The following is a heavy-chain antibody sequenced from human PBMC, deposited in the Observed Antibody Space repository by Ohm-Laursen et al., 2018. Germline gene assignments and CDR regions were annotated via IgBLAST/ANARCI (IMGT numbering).Heavy chain of an antibody. CDR2: IKQDGSEK. Sequence: SLRLSCTASGFTFSSYCMSWVRQAPGKGLEWVANIKQDGSEKYYVDSVKGRFTISRDNAKNSLYLQMNSLRAEDTAVYYCARDTMNYYDSSGSDYWGQGTLVTVSS. D-gene: IGHD3-22*01. CDR1: GFTFSSYC. CDR3: ARDTMNYYDSSGSDY. J-gene: IGHJ4*02. V-gene: IGHV3-7*01.